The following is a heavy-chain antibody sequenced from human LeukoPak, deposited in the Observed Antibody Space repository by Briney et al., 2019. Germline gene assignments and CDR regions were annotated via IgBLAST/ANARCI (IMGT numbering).Heavy chain of an antibody. D-gene: IGHD3-22*01. CDR2: IKQDGSEK. Sequence: GGSLRLSCAASGFTFSSYWMSWVRQAPGKGLEWVANIKQDGSEKYYVDSVKGRFTISRDNTKNSLYLQMNSLRAEDMALYYCAKDSYYDSSGYYDYWGQGTLVTVSS. V-gene: IGHV3-7*03. CDR1: GFTFSSYW. J-gene: IGHJ4*02. CDR3: AKDSYYDSSGYYDY.